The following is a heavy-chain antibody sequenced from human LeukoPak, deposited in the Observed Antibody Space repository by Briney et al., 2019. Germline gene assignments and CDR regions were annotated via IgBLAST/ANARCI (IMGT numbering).Heavy chain of an antibody. D-gene: IGHD6-19*01. V-gene: IGHV3-15*01. CDR2: IKSKTDGGTT. Sequence: PGGSLRLSCAASGFTFSNAWMSWVRQAPGKGLEWVGRIKSKTDGGTTDYAAPVKGRFTISRDDSKNTLYLQMNSLKTEDTAVYYCTTGPGGAVAATLHFDYWGQGTLVTVSS. CDR3: TTGPGGAVAATLHFDY. CDR1: GFTFSNAW. J-gene: IGHJ4*02.